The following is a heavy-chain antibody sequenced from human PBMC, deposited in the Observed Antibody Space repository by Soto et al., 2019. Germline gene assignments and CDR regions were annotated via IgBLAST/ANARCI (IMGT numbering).Heavy chain of an antibody. CDR3: ARSSRAAAVPRFDP. CDR1: GASISSGGYF. CDR2: IYNSGST. V-gene: IGHV4-31*03. D-gene: IGHD6-13*01. J-gene: IGHJ5*02. Sequence: SETLCLTCTVSGASISSGGYFWSWIRQHPGKGLEWIGYIYNSGSTYYNSSLKSRVTLSMDASKNQFSLKLSSVTAADTAVYYCARSSRAAAVPRFDPWGQGIQVTVSS.